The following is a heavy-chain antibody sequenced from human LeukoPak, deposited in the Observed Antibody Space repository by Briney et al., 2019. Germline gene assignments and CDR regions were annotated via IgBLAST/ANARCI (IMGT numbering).Heavy chain of an antibody. Sequence: GGSLRPSCAASGFTFSSYAMSWVRQAPGKGLEWVSAISGSGGSTYYADSVKGRFTISRDNSKNTLYLQMNSLRAEDTAVYYCAKDYDSSGYPDYWGQGTLVTVSS. D-gene: IGHD3-22*01. CDR3: AKDYDSSGYPDY. J-gene: IGHJ4*02. CDR1: GFTFSSYA. V-gene: IGHV3-23*01. CDR2: ISGSGGST.